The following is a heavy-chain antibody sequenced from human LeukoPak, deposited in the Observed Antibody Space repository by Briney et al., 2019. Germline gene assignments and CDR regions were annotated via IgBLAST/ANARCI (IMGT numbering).Heavy chain of an antibody. CDR2: IYTSGST. J-gene: IGHJ5*02. V-gene: IGHV4-4*07. Sequence: PSETLSLTCAVYGGSFSGYYWSWIRQPAGKGLEWIGRIYTSGSTNHNPSLKSRVTMSVDTSKNQFSLKLSSVTAADTAVYYCARDTLFLATTGWFDPWGQGTLVTVSS. D-gene: IGHD4-11*01. CDR3: ARDTLFLATTGWFDP. CDR1: GGSFSGYY.